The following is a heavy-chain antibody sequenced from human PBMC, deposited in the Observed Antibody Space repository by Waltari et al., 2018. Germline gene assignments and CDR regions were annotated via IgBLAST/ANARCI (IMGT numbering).Heavy chain of an antibody. J-gene: IGHJ3*02. CDR1: GYTLTDLS. D-gene: IGHD5-12*01. CDR3: ATPSEMATIENDPHDAFDI. Sequence: QVQLVQSGAEVKKPGASVKVSCKVSGYTLTDLSMHWVRQAPGKGLEWMGGFDPEDGETIYAQKFQGRVTMTEDTSTDTAYMELSSLRSEDTAVYYCATPSEMATIENDPHDAFDIWGQGTMVTVSS. V-gene: IGHV1-24*01. CDR2: FDPEDGET.